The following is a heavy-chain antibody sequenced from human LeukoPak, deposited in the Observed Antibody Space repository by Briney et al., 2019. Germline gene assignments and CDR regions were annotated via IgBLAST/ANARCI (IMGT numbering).Heavy chain of an antibody. CDR1: GFTFSDYY. D-gene: IGHD3-10*01. J-gene: IGHJ4*02. V-gene: IGHV3-11*01. CDR2: ISSSGSTI. Sequence: PWGSLRLSCAASGFTFSDYYMSWIRQAPGKGLEWVSYISSSGSTIYYADSVKGRFTISRDNAKNSLYLQMNSLRAEDTAVYYCAKGITMVRGVIDYFDYWGQGTLVTVSS. CDR3: AKGITMVRGVIDYFDY.